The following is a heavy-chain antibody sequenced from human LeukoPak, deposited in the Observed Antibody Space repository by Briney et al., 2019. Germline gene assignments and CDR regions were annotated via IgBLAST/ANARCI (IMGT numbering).Heavy chain of an antibody. J-gene: IGHJ4*02. V-gene: IGHV3-23*01. CDR1: GFTFSSYA. Sequence: HSGGSLRLSCAASGFTFSSYAMSWVRQAPGKGLEWVSAISGSGGSTYYADSVKGRFTISRDNSKNTLYLQMNSLRDEDTAVYYCARESLSGDHLDYWGQGTLVTVSS. CDR3: ARESLSGDHLDY. CDR2: ISGSGGST. D-gene: IGHD7-27*01.